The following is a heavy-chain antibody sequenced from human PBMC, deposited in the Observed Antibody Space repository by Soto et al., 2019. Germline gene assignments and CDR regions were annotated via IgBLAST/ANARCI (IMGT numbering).Heavy chain of an antibody. V-gene: IGHV3-30*18. D-gene: IGHD2-15*01. Sequence: SLRLSCAASGFTFSSYGMHWVRQAPGKGLEWVAVISYDGSNKYYADSVKGRFTISRDNSKNTLYLQMNSLRAEDTAVYYCAKDSQKGGLLPYYYYGMDVWGQGTTVTVSS. J-gene: IGHJ6*02. CDR1: GFTFSSYG. CDR2: ISYDGSNK. CDR3: AKDSQKGGLLPYYYYGMDV.